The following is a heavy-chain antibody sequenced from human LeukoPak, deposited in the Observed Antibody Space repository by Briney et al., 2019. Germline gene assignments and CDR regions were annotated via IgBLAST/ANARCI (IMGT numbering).Heavy chain of an antibody. J-gene: IGHJ4*02. Sequence: PSETLSLTCTVSGGPISSYYWNWIGRSPGKGLEWIGYFYYSASSNYNPSLTSRVTISADTSKNQFSLKLTSVTPADTAVYYCARAGGAIFGVVIDSHFDYWGQGILVSVSS. CDR1: GGPISSYY. CDR2: FYYSASS. V-gene: IGHV4-59*01. D-gene: IGHD3-3*02. CDR3: ARAGGAIFGVVIDSHFDY.